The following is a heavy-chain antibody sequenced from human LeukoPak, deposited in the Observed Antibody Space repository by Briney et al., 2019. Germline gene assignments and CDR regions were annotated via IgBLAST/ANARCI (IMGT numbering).Heavy chain of an antibody. J-gene: IGHJ3*02. CDR2: IYSGGST. CDR1: GFTVSSNY. CDR3: AYGSGSYPTDAFDI. Sequence: GGSLRLSYAASGFTVSSNYMSWVRQAPGKGLEWVSVIYSGGSTYYADSVKGRFTIPRDNSKNTLYLQMNSLRAEDTAVYYCAYGSGSYPTDAFDIWGQGTMVTVSS. D-gene: IGHD3-10*01. V-gene: IGHV3-66*01.